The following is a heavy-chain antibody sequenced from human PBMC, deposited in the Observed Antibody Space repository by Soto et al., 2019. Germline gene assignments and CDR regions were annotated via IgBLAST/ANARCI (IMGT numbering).Heavy chain of an antibody. Sequence: SGPTLVNPTQTLTLTCTFSRFSLSTSGVGVGWIRQPPGKALEWLALIYWNDDKRYSPSLKSRLTITKDTSKNQVDLTMTNKNTVATATFYCAHRRGIYGAYSQNWFDPWGQGTLVTVSS. CDR3: AHRRGIYGAYSQNWFDP. D-gene: IGHD4-17*01. CDR1: RFSLSTSGVG. V-gene: IGHV2-5*01. CDR2: IYWNDDK. J-gene: IGHJ5*02.